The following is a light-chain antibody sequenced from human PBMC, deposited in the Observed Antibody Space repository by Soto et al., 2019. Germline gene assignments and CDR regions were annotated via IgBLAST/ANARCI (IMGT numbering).Light chain of an antibody. CDR2: DAS. CDR3: QQYSHLIS. Sequence: DIHMTQNPSSLSASVGDRVTITCQASQDISNYLNWYQQKLGKAPKLLIYDASNLETGVPSRFSGSGSGTDFTFTISSLQPEDIATYYCQQYSHLISFGQGTRLEIK. J-gene: IGKJ5*01. CDR1: QDISNY. V-gene: IGKV1-33*01.